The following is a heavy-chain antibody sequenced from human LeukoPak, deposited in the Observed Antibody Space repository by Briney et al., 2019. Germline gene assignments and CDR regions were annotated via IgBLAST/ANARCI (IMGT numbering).Heavy chain of an antibody. CDR1: RGSMSSYY. J-gene: IGHJ4*02. V-gene: IGHV4-59*01. Sequence: SETLSLTCTVSRGSMSSYYWSWIRQPPGKGLEWIGYIYYSRSTNYNPSLKSRVNISVDTSKNQFSLKLTSVTAADTAVYYCARVRVSSSSHPWYFDYWGQGTLATVSS. CDR3: ARVRVSSSSHPWYFDY. D-gene: IGHD6-19*01. CDR2: IYYSRST.